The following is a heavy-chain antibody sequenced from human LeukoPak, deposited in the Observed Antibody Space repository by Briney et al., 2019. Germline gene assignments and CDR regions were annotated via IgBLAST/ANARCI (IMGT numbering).Heavy chain of an antibody. V-gene: IGHV4-4*07. CDR3: ARSHSAYGGFFDY. J-gene: IGHJ4*02. CDR2: IYSSGST. D-gene: IGHD4-23*01. CDR1: GGSIYSHY. Sequence: NSSETLSLTCSVSGGSIYSHYWSWIRQPAGKGLEWVGRIYSSGSTNYNPSLKSRVTISVDTSKNQFSLKLTSLTAADTALYYCARSHSAYGGFFDYWGQGTLVSVSS.